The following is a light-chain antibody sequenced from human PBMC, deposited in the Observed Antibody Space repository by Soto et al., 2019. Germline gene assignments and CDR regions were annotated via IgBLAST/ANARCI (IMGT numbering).Light chain of an antibody. CDR2: NND. J-gene: IGLJ3*02. CDR3: AAWDESLSGWA. Sequence: QSVLTQPPSASGTPGQRVTISCSGSSSNIGRNTVDWYQQLPGTAPKLLMYNNDQRPPGVPDRVSGSKSGTSASLAIGGLQSEDEADYYRAAWDESLSGWAFGGGTKLTVL. V-gene: IGLV1-44*01. CDR1: SSNIGRNT.